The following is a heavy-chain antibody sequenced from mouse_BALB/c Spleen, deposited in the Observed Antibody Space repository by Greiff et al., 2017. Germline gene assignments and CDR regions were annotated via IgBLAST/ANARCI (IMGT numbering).Heavy chain of an antibody. CDR2: ISSGGSYT. V-gene: IGHV5-6-4*01. Sequence: EVKLMESGGGLVKPGGSLKLSCAASGFTFSSYTMSWVRQTPEKRLEWVATISSGGSYTYYPDSVKGRFTISRDNAKNTLYLQMSSLKSEDTAMYYCTRDLPDWFAYWGQGTLVTVSA. J-gene: IGHJ3*01. CDR1: GFTFSSYT. CDR3: TRDLPDWFAY. D-gene: IGHD2-1*01.